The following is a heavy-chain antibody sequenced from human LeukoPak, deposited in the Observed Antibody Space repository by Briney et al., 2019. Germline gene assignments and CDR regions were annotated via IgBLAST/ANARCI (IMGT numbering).Heavy chain of an antibody. D-gene: IGHD3-3*01. Sequence: SETLSLTCAVYGGSFSGYYWSWIRQPPGKGLEWIGEINHSGSTNYNPSLKSRVTISVDTSKNQFSLKLSSVTAADTAVYYCATSKAYYDFWSGYSPEGFDYWGQGTLVTVSS. CDR3: ATSKAYYDFWSGYSPEGFDY. J-gene: IGHJ4*02. CDR1: GGSFSGYY. CDR2: INHSGST. V-gene: IGHV4-34*01.